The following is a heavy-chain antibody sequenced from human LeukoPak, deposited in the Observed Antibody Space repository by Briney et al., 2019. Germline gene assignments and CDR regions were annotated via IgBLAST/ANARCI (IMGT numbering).Heavy chain of an antibody. CDR3: ASRKRYSGSHNDY. D-gene: IGHD1-26*01. CDR1: GGSFSGYY. Sequence: SETLSLTCAVYGGSFSGYYWCWIRQPPGKGLEWIGEINHSGSTNYNPSLKSRVTISVDTSKNQFSLKLSSVTAADTAVYYCASRKRYSGSHNDYWGQGILVTVSS. V-gene: IGHV4-34*01. CDR2: INHSGST. J-gene: IGHJ4*02.